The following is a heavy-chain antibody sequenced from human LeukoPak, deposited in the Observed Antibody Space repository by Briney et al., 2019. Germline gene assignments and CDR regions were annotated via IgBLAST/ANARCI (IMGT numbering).Heavy chain of an antibody. CDR3: ARDDITIFGVVREFYFDY. CDR2: IGPKNDKT. CDR1: GYTFYNYG. D-gene: IGHD3-3*01. V-gene: IGHV1-18*01. Sequence: GASVKVSCKASGYTFYNYGISWVRQAPGQGLEWMGWIGPKNDKTHYAQGLQGRVTMTTDTSTSTAYMELRSLRSDDTAMYYCARDDITIFGVVREFYFDYWGQGTLVTVSS. J-gene: IGHJ4*02.